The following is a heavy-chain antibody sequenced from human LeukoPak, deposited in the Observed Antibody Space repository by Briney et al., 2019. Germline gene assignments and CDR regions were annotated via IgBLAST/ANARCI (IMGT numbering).Heavy chain of an antibody. Sequence: GGSLRLSCAASGFTFSSYAMHWVRQAPGKGLEWVAVISYDGSNKYYADSVKGRFTISRDNSKNTLYLQMNSLRAEDTAVYYCARDHYYDSPKYFQHWGQGTLVIVSS. J-gene: IGHJ1*01. V-gene: IGHV3-30*04. CDR3: ARDHYYDSPKYFQH. CDR2: ISYDGSNK. D-gene: IGHD3-22*01. CDR1: GFTFSSYA.